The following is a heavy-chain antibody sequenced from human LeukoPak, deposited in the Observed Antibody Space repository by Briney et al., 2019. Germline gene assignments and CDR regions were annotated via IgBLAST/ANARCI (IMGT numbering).Heavy chain of an antibody. CDR1: GGSISSYY. J-gene: IGHJ6*02. CDR2: IYYSGST. CDR3: ARHLGVVVALPHFYYGMDV. Sequence: SETLSLTCTVSGGSISSYYWSWIRQPPGKGLEWIGYIYYSGSTNYNPSLKSRVTISVDTSKNQFSLKLSSVTAADTAVYYCARHLGVVVALPHFYYGMDVWGQGTTVTVSS. D-gene: IGHD2-21*01. V-gene: IGHV4-59*01.